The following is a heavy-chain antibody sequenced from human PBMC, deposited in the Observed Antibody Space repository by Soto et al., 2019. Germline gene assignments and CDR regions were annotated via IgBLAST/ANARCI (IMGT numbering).Heavy chain of an antibody. V-gene: IGHV3-21*01. D-gene: IGHD5-12*01. CDR3: AKATIVATMDV. CDR2: ISSSSSYI. Sequence: EVQLVESGGGLVKPGGSLRLSCVASGFALSNYSMNWVRQAPGKGLEWVSSISSSSSYIYYAASVKGRFTISRDSAKNSLYLQMNSLRPEDTARYYCAKATIVATMDVWGQGTTVTVSS. CDR1: GFALSNYS. J-gene: IGHJ6*02.